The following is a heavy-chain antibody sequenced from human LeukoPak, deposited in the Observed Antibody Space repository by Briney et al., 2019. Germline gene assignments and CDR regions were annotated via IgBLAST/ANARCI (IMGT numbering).Heavy chain of an antibody. CDR3: ARNRGDPSYFDY. V-gene: IGHV3-21*01. CDR1: GFTFSRYA. CDR2: ISTSSSYI. Sequence: GGSLRLSCAAPGFTFSRYAMTWVRQARGRGLEWVSSISTSSSYIYYADSVKGRFTISRNNPKNSLYLQMNSLRAEDTAVYYCARNRGDPSYFDYWGQGTLVTVSS. D-gene: IGHD4-17*01. J-gene: IGHJ4*02.